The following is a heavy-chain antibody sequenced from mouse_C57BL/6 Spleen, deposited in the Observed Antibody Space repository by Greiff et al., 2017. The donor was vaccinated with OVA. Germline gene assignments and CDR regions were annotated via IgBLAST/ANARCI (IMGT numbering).Heavy chain of an antibody. V-gene: IGHV2-9-1*01. Sequence: VKLLESGPGLVAPSQSLSITCTVSGFSLTSYAISWVRQPPGKGLEWLGVIWTGGGTNYNSALKSRLSISKDNSKSQVFLKMNSLQTDDTARYYCARNYGSSLYYFDYWGQGTTLTVSS. D-gene: IGHD1-1*01. J-gene: IGHJ2*01. CDR3: ARNYGSSLYYFDY. CDR1: GFSLTSYA. CDR2: IWTGGGT.